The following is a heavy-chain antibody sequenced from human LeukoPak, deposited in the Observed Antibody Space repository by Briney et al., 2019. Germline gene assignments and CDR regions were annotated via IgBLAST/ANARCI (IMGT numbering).Heavy chain of an antibody. CDR1: GYIFTTYY. Sequence: ASVKVSCKASGYIFTTYYMHWLRQAPGQGSEWMGIINPRGGSTDYAQKFQGRVTMTSDTSTSTVYMELKSLRSEDTAVYFCARVGATGATADNWGQGTLVTVSS. D-gene: IGHD2-21*02. J-gene: IGHJ4*02. CDR3: ARVGATGATADN. CDR2: INPRGGST. V-gene: IGHV1-46*01.